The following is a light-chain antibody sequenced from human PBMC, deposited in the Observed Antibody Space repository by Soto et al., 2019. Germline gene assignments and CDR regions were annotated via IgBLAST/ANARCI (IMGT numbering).Light chain of an antibody. J-gene: IGKJ1*01. CDR1: HSVSGN. CDR2: GTS. CDR3: QQYYKLPWT. V-gene: IGKV3-15*01. Sequence: EIVLTQSPATLSVSPGERATLSCRASHSVSGNLAWYQQKPGQAPRLLIYGTSTRATGIPARFSGSGSGTEFTLTISSLQSEDSAVYCCQQYYKLPWTFGQGTKVEIK.